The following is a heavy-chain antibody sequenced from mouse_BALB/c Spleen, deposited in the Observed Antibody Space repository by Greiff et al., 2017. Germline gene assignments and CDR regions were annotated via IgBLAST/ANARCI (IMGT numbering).Heavy chain of an antibody. Sequence: VQLQQSGPELVRPGVSVKISCKGSGYTFTDYAMHWVKQSHAKSLEWIGVISTYYGNTNYNQKFKGKATMTVDKSSSTAYMELARLTSEDSAIYYCARRGDYDEDYWGQGTTLTVSS. CDR2: ISTYYGNT. D-gene: IGHD2-4*01. CDR3: ARRGDYDEDY. V-gene: IGHV1-67*01. CDR1: GYTFTDYA. J-gene: IGHJ2*01.